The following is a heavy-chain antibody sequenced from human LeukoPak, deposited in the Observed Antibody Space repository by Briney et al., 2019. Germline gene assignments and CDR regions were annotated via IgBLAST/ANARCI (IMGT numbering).Heavy chain of an antibody. Sequence: GGSLRLSCAASGFTFSSYSMNWVRQAPGKGLEWVAVIWYDGSNKYYADSVKGRFTISRDNSKNTLYLQMNSLRAEDTAVYYCAGGPPTIFGVVKYFDYWGQGTLVTVSS. CDR3: AGGPPTIFGVVKYFDY. V-gene: IGHV3-33*08. CDR2: IWYDGSNK. J-gene: IGHJ4*02. CDR1: GFTFSSYS. D-gene: IGHD3-3*01.